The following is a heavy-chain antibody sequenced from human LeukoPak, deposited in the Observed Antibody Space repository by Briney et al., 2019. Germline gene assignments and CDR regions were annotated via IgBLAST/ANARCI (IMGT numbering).Heavy chain of an antibody. CDR1: GGSISSSSYY. CDR2: IYYSGST. Sequence: SETLSLTCTVSGGSISSSSYYWGWIRQHPGKGLEWIGYIYYSGSTYYNPSLKSRVTISVDTSKNQFSLKLSSVTAADAAVYYCARWSDPDFDYWGQGTLVTVSS. J-gene: IGHJ4*02. CDR3: ARWSDPDFDY. V-gene: IGHV4-31*03.